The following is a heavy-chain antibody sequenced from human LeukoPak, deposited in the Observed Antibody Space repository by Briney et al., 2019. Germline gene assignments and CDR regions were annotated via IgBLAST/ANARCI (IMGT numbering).Heavy chain of an antibody. D-gene: IGHD3-16*02. CDR1: GGSISSYY. CDR2: IYHSGST. Sequence: KPSETLSLTCTVSGGSISSYYWSWIRQPPGKGLEWIGSIYHSGSTYYNPSLKSRVTISVDTSKNQFSLKLSSVTAADTAVYYCARGVMITFGGVIVHSHAFDIWGQGTMVTVSS. V-gene: IGHV4-38-2*02. CDR3: ARGVMITFGGVIVHSHAFDI. J-gene: IGHJ3*02.